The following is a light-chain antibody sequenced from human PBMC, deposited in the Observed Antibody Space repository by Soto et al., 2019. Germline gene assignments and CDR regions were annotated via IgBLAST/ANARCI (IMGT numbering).Light chain of an antibody. CDR3: SSYAGSNNWV. CDR1: SSDVGGYNY. V-gene: IGLV2-8*01. Sequence: QSALTQPPSASGSTGQSVTSSCTRTSSDVGGYNYVSWYQQHPGKAPKLTINEVSKRPSGVPDRFSGSKSGNTASLTVSGLQAEDEADYYCSSYAGSNNWVFGGGTKLTVL. CDR2: EVS. J-gene: IGLJ3*02.